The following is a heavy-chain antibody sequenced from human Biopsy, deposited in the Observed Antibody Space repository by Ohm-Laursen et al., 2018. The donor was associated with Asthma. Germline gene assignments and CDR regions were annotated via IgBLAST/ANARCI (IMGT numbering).Heavy chain of an antibody. CDR1: GGSIRSHD. J-gene: IGHJ5*02. Sequence: SETLSLTCIVSGGSIRSHDWTWIRLPPGKGLEYIGDVSHTGSTNYNPSLKSRVTMSLDTSKNQFSLRLTSVTLADTAVYYCARLADCSGGACYSYGWFDPWGQGTLVTVSS. CDR3: ARLADCSGGACYSYGWFDP. D-gene: IGHD2-15*01. V-gene: IGHV4-59*11. CDR2: VSHTGST.